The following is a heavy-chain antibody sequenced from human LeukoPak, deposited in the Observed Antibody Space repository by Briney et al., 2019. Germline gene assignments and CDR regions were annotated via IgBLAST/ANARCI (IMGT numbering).Heavy chain of an antibody. D-gene: IGHD3-22*01. V-gene: IGHV4-38-2*02. J-gene: IGHJ3*02. CDR3: ARRYYYDSSGYYYVRGAFDI. CDR2: IYHSGST. CDR1: GYSISSGYY. Sequence: SETLSLTCTVSGYSISSGYYWGWIRQPPGKGLEWIGSIYHSGSTYYNPSLKSRVTISVDTSKNQFSLKLSSVTAADTAVYYCARRYYYDSSGYYYVRGAFDIWGQGTMVTVSS.